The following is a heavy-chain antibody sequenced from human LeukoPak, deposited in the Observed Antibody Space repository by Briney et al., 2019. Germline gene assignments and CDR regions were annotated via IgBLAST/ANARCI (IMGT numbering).Heavy chain of an antibody. CDR3: AREGVVGPFAWFDP. D-gene: IGHD2-15*01. Sequence: GDSLKASCKASVYNFGLFGMCWVRQAPGQRREWRGWISANNGNTKYAQKLQGRVTMTTDTSTSTAYMELSSLRSDDTAVYYCAREGVVGPFAWFDPWGQGTLVTVSS. CDR1: VYNFGLFG. V-gene: IGHV1-18*01. CDR2: ISANNGNT. J-gene: IGHJ5*02.